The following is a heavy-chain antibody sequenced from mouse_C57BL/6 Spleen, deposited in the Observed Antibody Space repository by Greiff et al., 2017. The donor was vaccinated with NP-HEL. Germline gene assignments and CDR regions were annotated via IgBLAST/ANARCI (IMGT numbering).Heavy chain of an antibody. CDR3: ARGILSSYYFDY. V-gene: IGHV1-4*01. J-gene: IGHJ2*01. CDR1: GYTFTSYT. Sequence: LQESGAELARPGASVKMSCKASGYTFTSYTMHWVKQRPGQGLEWIGYINPSSGYTKYNQKFKDKATLTADKSSSTAYMQLSSLTSEDSAVYYCARGILSSYYFDYWGQGTTLTVSS. CDR2: INPSSGYT. D-gene: IGHD3-1*01.